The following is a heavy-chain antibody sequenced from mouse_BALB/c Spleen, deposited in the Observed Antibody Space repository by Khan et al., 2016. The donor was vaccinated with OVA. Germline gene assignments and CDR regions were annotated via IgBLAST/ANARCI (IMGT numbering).Heavy chain of an antibody. D-gene: IGHD1-1*01. J-gene: IGHJ3*01. CDR1: GYSFTTYY. CDR3: ASHVSISWFAY. Sequence: VQLQQSGPELMKPGASVKISCKASGYSFTTYYIHWVKQSHGKSLEWIGYIDPFNDDTNYNQKFKGKATLTVDKSSSTAYMYLSSLTSEDSAVYYCASHVSISWFAYWGQGTLVTVSA. V-gene: IGHV1-31*01. CDR2: IDPFNDDT.